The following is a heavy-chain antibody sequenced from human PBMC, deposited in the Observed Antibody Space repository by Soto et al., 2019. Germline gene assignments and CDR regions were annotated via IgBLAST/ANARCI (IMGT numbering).Heavy chain of an antibody. V-gene: IGHV1-18*01. CDR1: DYTFTSYG. Sequence: QVQLVQPGAEVKKPGASVKVSCKAYDYTFTSYGISWVRQAPGQGLEWMGWISAYNGNTKYIQKFQGRVTMSTDTSTSTAYMELMSLTSDDTAVYYCARDFYGDSGHFDYWGQGTLVTVSS. D-gene: IGHD4-17*01. CDR2: ISAYNGNT. CDR3: ARDFYGDSGHFDY. J-gene: IGHJ4*02.